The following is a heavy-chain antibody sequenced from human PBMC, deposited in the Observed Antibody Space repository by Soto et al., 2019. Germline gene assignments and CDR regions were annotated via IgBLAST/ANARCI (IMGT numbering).Heavy chain of an antibody. CDR3: AGSIAARLLGNWFDP. J-gene: IGHJ5*02. CDR2: IYHSGST. CDR1: GGSISSGGYS. V-gene: IGHV4-30-2*01. Sequence: PSETLSLTCAVSGGSISSGGYSWSWIRQPPGKGLEWIGYIYHSGSTYYNPSLKSRVTISVDRSKNQFSLKLSSVTAADTAVYYCAGSIAARLLGNWFDPWGQGTMVTVYS. D-gene: IGHD6-6*01.